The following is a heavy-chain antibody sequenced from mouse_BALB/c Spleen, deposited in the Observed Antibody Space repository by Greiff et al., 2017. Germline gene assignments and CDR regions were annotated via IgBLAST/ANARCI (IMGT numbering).Heavy chain of an antibody. Sequence: EVKLVESGGDLVKPGGSLKLSCAASGFTFSSYGMSWVRQTPDKRLEWVATISSGGSYTYYPDSVKGRFTISRDNAKNTLYLQMSSLKSEDTAMYYCARHGGWFPYYFDYWGQGTTLTVSS. D-gene: IGHD2-3*01. V-gene: IGHV5-6*02. J-gene: IGHJ2*01. CDR2: ISSGGSYT. CDR1: GFTFSSYG. CDR3: ARHGGWFPYYFDY.